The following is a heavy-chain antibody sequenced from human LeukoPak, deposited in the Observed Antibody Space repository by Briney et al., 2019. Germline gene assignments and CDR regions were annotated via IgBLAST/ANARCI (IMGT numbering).Heavy chain of an antibody. V-gene: IGHV4-61*02. Sequence: SETLSLTCTVSGGSISSGSYYWSWIRQPAGKGLEWIGRIYTSRSTNYNPSLKSRVTISVDTTKNQFSLKLSSVAAEDTAVYYCARRGPLSADSFDIWGQGTMVTVSS. D-gene: IGHD2-2*01. J-gene: IGHJ3*02. CDR2: IYTSRST. CDR3: ARRGPLSADSFDI. CDR1: GGSISSGSYY.